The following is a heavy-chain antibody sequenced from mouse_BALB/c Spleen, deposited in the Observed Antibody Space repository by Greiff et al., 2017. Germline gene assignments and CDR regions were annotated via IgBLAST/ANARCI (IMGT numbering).Heavy chain of an antibody. Sequence: VQLKESGGGLVKPGGSLKLSCAASGFTFSSYAMSWVRQTPEKRLEWVATISSGGSYTYYPDSVKGRFTISRDNAKNTLYLQMSSLRSEDTAMYYCAREGLKEGFAYWGQGTLVTVSA. CDR1: GFTFSSYA. D-gene: IGHD1-3*01. J-gene: IGHJ3*01. CDR2: ISSGGSYT. CDR3: AREGLKEGFAY. V-gene: IGHV5-9-3*01.